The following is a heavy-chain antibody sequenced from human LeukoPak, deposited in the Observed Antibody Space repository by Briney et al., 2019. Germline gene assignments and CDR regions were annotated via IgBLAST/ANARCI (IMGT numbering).Heavy chain of an antibody. CDR2: IYYSGST. D-gene: IGHD3-10*01. CDR3: ARVWFGELLDAFDI. Sequence: SETLSLTCTVSGGSISSGVYYWSWIRQHPGKGLEWIGYIYYSGSTYYNPSLKSRVTISVDTSKNQFSLKLSSVTAADTAVYYCARVWFGELLDAFDIWGQGTMVTVSS. CDR1: GGSISSGVYY. J-gene: IGHJ3*02. V-gene: IGHV4-31*03.